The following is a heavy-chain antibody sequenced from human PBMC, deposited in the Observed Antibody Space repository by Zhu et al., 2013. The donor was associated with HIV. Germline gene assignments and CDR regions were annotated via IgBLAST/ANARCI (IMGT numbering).Heavy chain of an antibody. Sequence: QVQLVQSGAEVKKPGSSVTVSCKASGDTLSKYAITWVRQAPGQGLEWMGWMNPNSGNTGYAQKFQGRVTMTRNTSITTVYMELNNLSVDDTAVYYCAGGDSGTIGDYWGQGTLAHRLL. D-gene: IGHD5-12*01. J-gene: IGHJ4*02. CDR3: AGGDSGTIGDY. V-gene: IGHV1-8*01. CDR2: MNPNSGNT. CDR1: GDTLSKYA.